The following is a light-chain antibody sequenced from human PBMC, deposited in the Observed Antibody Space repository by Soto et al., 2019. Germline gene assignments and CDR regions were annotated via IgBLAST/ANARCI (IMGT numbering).Light chain of an antibody. CDR3: CSYAGSYSWV. J-gene: IGLJ3*02. CDR1: SSDVGSYNR. CDR2: EVS. Sequence: QSVLTQPPSVSGSPGQSVTISCTGTSSDVGSYNRISWYQQPPGTAPKLIMYEVSNRPSGVPDRFSGSKSGSTASLTISGVQAEDEADYYCCSYAGSYSWVFGGGTKVTVL. V-gene: IGLV2-18*02.